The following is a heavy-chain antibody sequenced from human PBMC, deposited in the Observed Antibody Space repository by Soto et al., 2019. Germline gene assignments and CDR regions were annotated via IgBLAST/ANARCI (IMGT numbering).Heavy chain of an antibody. J-gene: IGHJ4*02. V-gene: IGHV4-34*01. Sequence: QVQLQQWGAGLLKPSETLSLTCAVYGGSFSGYYWSWIRQPPGKGLEWIGEINHSGNTNYNPSLKSRVTISVDTSKNQFSLKLSSVTAADTAVFYCARVEDYYGSGSYSPNFDYWGQGTLVTVSS. CDR3: ARVEDYYGSGSYSPNFDY. CDR1: GGSFSGYY. CDR2: INHSGNT. D-gene: IGHD3-10*01.